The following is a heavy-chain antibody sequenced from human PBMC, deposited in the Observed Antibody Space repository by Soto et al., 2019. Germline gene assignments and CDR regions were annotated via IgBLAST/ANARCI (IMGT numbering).Heavy chain of an antibody. V-gene: IGHV3-11*01. D-gene: IGHD3-16*01. J-gene: IGHJ4*02. CDR2: ISNSGKIR. CDR3: ARDHGGGGLTLES. CDR1: GFTLSDYY. Sequence: QVHLEESGGGLVKPGGSLRLSCIASGFTLSDYYMSWIRQAPGKGLEWVADISNSGKIRHHADSVEGRFTISRDNARDSLYLQMNSLRPEDSAIYYCARDHGGGGLTLESWGQGTLVTVSS.